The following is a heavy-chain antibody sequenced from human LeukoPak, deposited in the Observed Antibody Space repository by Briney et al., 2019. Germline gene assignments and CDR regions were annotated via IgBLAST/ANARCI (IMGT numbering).Heavy chain of an antibody. V-gene: IGHV3-48*02. CDR3: ARGLPMPSHFDY. D-gene: IGHD2-2*01. J-gene: IGHJ4*02. CDR1: GFIFSSYS. CDR2: ISSSSNTI. Sequence: GGSLRLSCAASGFIFSSYSMNWVRQAPGKGLEWVSYISSSSNTIYYADSVKGRFTISRDNAKNSLYLQMNSLRDGDTAVYHCARGLPMPSHFDYWGQGTLVTVSS.